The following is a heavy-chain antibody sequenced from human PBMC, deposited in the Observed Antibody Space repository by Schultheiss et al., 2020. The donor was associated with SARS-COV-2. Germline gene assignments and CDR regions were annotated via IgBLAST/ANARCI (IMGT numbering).Heavy chain of an antibody. D-gene: IGHD3-22*01. Sequence: SGPTLVKPTQTLTLTCTFSGFSLSTSGVGVGWIRQPPGKALEWLARIDWDDDKYYSTSLKSRLTITKDTSKNQVVLTMTNMDPVDTATYYCAHRSYDSSGYLVDYWGQGTRVTVSS. J-gene: IGHJ4*02. CDR2: IDWDDDK. V-gene: IGHV2-5*02. CDR3: AHRSYDSSGYLVDY. CDR1: GFSLSTSGVG.